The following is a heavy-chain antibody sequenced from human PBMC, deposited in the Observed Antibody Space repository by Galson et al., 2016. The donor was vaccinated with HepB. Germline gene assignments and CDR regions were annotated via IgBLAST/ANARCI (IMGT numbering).Heavy chain of an antibody. V-gene: IGHV3-74*01. CDR1: GFAFSSYW. D-gene: IGHD3-22*01. J-gene: IGHJ4*02. CDR3: AKGDYYDSSGYFPFDY. CDR2: INSDGSRR. Sequence: SLRLSCAASGFAFSSYWMYWVRQPPGKGLVWVSRINSDGSRRTYADSVKGRFTISRDNSKNTLYLQMNSLRAEDTAVYYCAKGDYYDSSGYFPFDYWGQGTLVTVSS.